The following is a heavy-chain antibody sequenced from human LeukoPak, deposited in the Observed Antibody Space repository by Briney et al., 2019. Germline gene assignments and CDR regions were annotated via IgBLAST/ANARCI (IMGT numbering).Heavy chain of an antibody. J-gene: IGHJ4*02. Sequence: GRSLRLSCAASGFTFSSYGMHWVRQAPGKGLEWVAVISYDGSNKYYADSVKGRFTISRDNSKNTLYLQMNSLRAEDTAVYYCAREGRGSYNGAFDYWGQGTLVTVSS. CDR1: GFTFSSYG. CDR2: ISYDGSNK. D-gene: IGHD1-26*01. CDR3: AREGRGSYNGAFDY. V-gene: IGHV3-30*03.